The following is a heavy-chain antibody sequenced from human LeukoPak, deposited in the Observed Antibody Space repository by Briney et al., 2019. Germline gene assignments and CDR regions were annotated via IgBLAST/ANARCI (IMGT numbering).Heavy chain of an antibody. V-gene: IGHV4-34*01. D-gene: IGHD3-3*01. J-gene: IGHJ4*02. CDR2: INHSGST. Sequence: PSETLSLTCAVYGGSFSGYYWSWIRQPPGKGLEWIGEINHSGSTNYNPSLKSRVTISVDPSKNQFSLKLSSVTAADTAVYYCARDSSTIFGVVTRFDYWGQGTLVTVSS. CDR3: ARDSSTIFGVVTRFDY. CDR1: GGSFSGYY.